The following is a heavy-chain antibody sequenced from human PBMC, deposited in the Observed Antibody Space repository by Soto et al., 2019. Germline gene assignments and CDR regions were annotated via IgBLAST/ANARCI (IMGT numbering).Heavy chain of an antibody. J-gene: IGHJ6*03. CDR2: IWYDGSNK. V-gene: IGHV3-33*01. Sequence: TGGSLRLSCAASGFTFSSYGMHWVRQAPGKGLEWVAVIWYDGSNKYYADSVKGRFTISRDNSKNTLYLQMNSLRAEDTAVYYCARDPALSSIAALNYYYYYMDVWGKGTTVTVSS. D-gene: IGHD6-6*01. CDR3: ARDPALSSIAALNYYYYYMDV. CDR1: GFTFSSYG.